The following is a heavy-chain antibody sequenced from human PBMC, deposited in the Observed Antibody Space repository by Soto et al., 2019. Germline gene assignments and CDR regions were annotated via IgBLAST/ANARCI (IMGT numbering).Heavy chain of an antibody. J-gene: IGHJ5*02. CDR2: ISKDGMNK. D-gene: IGHD6-19*01. V-gene: IGHV3-30*14. CDR1: GFSFSSYA. CDR3: ARDMYSSDYFVKWFEP. Sequence: QVRLVESGGGVVQPGRSLRLSCTASGFSFSSYAMYWFRQPPGKGLEWVAVISKDGMNKNYADSVKGRVSVSRDNAYYSLDFQLNSLRGEDTAMYYCARDMYSSDYFVKWFEPWGQGTLVTVSS.